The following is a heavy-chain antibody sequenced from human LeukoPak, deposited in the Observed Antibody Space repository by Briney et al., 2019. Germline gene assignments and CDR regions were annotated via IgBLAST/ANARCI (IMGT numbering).Heavy chain of an antibody. CDR2: IIPIFGTA. V-gene: IGHV1-69*06. CDR1: GGTFSSYA. J-gene: IGHJ4*02. Sequence: ASVKVSCKASGGTFSSYAISWVRQAPGQGLEWVGGIIPIFGTANYAQKFQGRVTITADKSTSTAYLQWSSLKASDTAMYYCARRSDSGSYSYWGQGTLVTVSS. D-gene: IGHD3-10*01. CDR3: ARRSDSGSYSY.